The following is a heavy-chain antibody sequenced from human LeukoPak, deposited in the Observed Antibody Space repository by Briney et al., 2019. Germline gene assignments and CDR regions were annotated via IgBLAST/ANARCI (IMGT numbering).Heavy chain of an antibody. V-gene: IGHV3-53*01. CDR2: IYSGGST. D-gene: IGHD2-2*01. CDR3: ARVWAYCSSTSCRQAGIDY. J-gene: IGHJ4*02. CDR1: GFTVSSNY. Sequence: SGGSLRLSCAASGFTVSSNYMSWVRQAPGKGLEWVSVIYSGGSTYYADSVKGRFTISRDNSKNTLYLQMNSLRAEDTAVYYCARVWAYCSSTSCRQAGIDYWAQGTLVTVSS.